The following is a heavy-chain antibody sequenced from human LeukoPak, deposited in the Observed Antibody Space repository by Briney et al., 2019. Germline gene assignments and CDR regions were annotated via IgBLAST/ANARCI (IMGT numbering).Heavy chain of an antibody. CDR1: GFTFSSYS. J-gene: IGHJ5*02. V-gene: IGHV3-21*01. D-gene: IGHD3-16*01. Sequence: GGCLRLSCAASGFTFSSYSMNWVRQAPGKGLEWVSSISSSSSYIYYADSVKGRFTISRDNAKNSLYLQMNSLRAEDTAVYYCAREDFGVASDTMGNWFDPWGQGTLVTVSS. CDR2: ISSSSSYI. CDR3: AREDFGVASDTMGNWFDP.